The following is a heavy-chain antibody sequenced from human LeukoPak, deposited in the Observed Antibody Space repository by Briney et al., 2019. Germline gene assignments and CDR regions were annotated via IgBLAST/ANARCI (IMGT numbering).Heavy chain of an antibody. J-gene: IGHJ4*02. CDR3: ARVFSWAYYYDSSGYYYESPIDY. CDR2: INPNSGGT. Sequence: GASVKVSCKASGYTFTGYYMHWVRQAPGQGLEWMGWINPNSGGTNYAQKFQGRVTMTRDTSISTAYMELSRLRSDDTAVYYCARVFSWAYYYDSSGYYYESPIDYWGQGTLVTVSS. CDR1: GYTFTGYY. D-gene: IGHD3-22*01. V-gene: IGHV1-2*02.